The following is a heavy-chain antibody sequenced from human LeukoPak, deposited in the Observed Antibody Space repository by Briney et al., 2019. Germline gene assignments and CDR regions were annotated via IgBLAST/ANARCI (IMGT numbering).Heavy chain of an antibody. V-gene: IGHV3-11*05. D-gene: IGHD4-23*01. CDR1: AFTFSFYE. CDR3: ARDSYDYGGNLDY. CDR2: ISSSSSYT. Sequence: GGSLRLSCAASAFTFSFYEMSWVRQAPGKGLEWVSYISSSSSYTNYADSVKGRFTISRDNAKNSLYLQMNSLRAEDTAVYYCARDSYDYGGNLDYWGQGTLVTVSS. J-gene: IGHJ4*02.